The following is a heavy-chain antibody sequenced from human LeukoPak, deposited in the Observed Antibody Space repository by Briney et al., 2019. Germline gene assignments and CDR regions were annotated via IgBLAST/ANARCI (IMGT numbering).Heavy chain of an antibody. D-gene: IGHD6-13*01. J-gene: IGHJ4*02. CDR2: IRYDGSNK. CDR1: GFTFSSYG. V-gene: IGHV3-30*02. CDR3: AKDHEQQLAQSGGLDY. Sequence: GGSLRLSCAASGFTFSSYGMHWVRQAPGKGLEWVAFIRYDGSNKYYTDSVKGRFTISRDNSKNTLYLQMNSLRAEDTAVYYCAKDHEQQLAQSGGLDYWGQGTLVTVSS.